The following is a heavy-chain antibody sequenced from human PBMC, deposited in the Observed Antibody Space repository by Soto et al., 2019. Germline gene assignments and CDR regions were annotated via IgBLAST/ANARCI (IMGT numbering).Heavy chain of an antibody. CDR2: ISGSSGRT. CDR1: GFTFSSYA. CDR3: AKLCSSLWYCDD. D-gene: IGHD6-6*01. V-gene: IGHV3-23*01. J-gene: IGHJ4*02. Sequence: GGSLRLSCAASGFTFSSYAMSWVRQAPGKGLEWVSAISGSSGRTYYADSVKGRFAITRDNSKNTLYRQMNSLRVEDTAVYYCAKLCSSLWYCDDWGQGTLVTVSS.